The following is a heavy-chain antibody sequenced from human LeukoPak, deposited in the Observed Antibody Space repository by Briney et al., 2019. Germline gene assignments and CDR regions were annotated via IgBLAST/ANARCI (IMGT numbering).Heavy chain of an antibody. D-gene: IGHD3-3*01. J-gene: IGHJ4*02. CDR2: ISHRGST. CDR3: ARGAEYYAIWRGYAGYSDY. Sequence: PSETLSLTCTVSGYSISNGYYWGWIRQPPGKGLEWVGSISHRGSTYYNPSLRSRITISLDRSKQKFSLKLTSVTAADTAVYFCARGAEYYAIWRGYAGYSDYWGQGISVTVSS. CDR1: GYSISNGYY. V-gene: IGHV4-38-2*02.